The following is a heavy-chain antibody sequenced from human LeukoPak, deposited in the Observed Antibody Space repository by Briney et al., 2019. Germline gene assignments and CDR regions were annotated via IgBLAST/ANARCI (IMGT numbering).Heavy chain of an antibody. CDR1: GGSISSSSYY. J-gene: IGHJ4*02. CDR3: ARTVVNYFDY. CDR2: IYYSGST. Sequence: NPSETLSLTCTVSGGSISSSSYYWGWIRQPPGKGLEWIGSIYYSGSTYYNPSLKSRVTISVDTSKNQFSLKLSSVTAADTAVYYCARTVVNYFDYWGQGTLVTVS. V-gene: IGHV4-39*01.